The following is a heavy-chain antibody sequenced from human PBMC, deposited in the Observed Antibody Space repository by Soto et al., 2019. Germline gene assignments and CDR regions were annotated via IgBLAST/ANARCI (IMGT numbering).Heavy chain of an antibody. Sequence: SVTLSLTCSLDRRSFNGYYWCLISQPPGKGLEWIGEINHSGSTNYNPSLKSRVTISVDTSKNQFSLKLSSVTAADTAVYYCARMRAARGACMDVWGQGTTVT. V-gene: IGHV4-34*01. D-gene: IGHD3-10*01. CDR3: ARMRAARGACMDV. CDR2: INHSGST. CDR1: RRSFNGYY. J-gene: IGHJ6*02.